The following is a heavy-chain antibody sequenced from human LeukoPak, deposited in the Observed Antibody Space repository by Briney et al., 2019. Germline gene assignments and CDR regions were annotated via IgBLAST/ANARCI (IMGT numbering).Heavy chain of an antibody. CDR1: GYTFTSYD. CDR2: MNPNSGNT. Sequence: ASVKVSCKSSGYTFTSYDINWVRQASGQGLEWMGWMNPNSGNTGYAQKFQGRVTITRNTSISTAYMELSSLRSEDTAVYYCAREGLGIRDWFDPWGQGTLVTVSS. CDR3: AREGLGIRDWFDP. D-gene: IGHD7-27*01. V-gene: IGHV1-8*03. J-gene: IGHJ5*02.